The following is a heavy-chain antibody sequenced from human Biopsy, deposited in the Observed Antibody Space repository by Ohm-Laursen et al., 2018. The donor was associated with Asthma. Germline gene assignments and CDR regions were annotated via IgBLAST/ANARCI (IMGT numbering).Heavy chain of an antibody. J-gene: IGHJ4*02. Sequence: TLSFTCCVYGFYISSFYWSWIRQSPEKGLEWMGYVYWTGSTNYNPSLKSRITMSVDTSKNRMFLELTSVTAADTAIYYCVRAVRNEQWLDPFDYWGQGKPVTVSS. CDR3: VRAVRNEQWLDPFDY. D-gene: IGHD6-19*01. V-gene: IGHV4-59*01. CDR2: VYWTGST. CDR1: GFYISSFY.